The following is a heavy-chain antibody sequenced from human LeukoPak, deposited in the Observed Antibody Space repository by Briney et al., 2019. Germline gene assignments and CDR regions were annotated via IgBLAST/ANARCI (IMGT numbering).Heavy chain of an antibody. CDR1: GGTFSSYA. Sequence: SVKVSCTASGGTFSSYAISWVRQAPGQGLEWMGGIIPIFGTANYAQKFQGRVTMTSDTSTSTVYMELSSLRSEDTAVYYCARDCSSASCYLGFDYWGQGTLVTVSS. J-gene: IGHJ4*02. D-gene: IGHD2-2*01. CDR3: ARDCSSASCYLGFDY. CDR2: IIPIFGTA. V-gene: IGHV1-69*05.